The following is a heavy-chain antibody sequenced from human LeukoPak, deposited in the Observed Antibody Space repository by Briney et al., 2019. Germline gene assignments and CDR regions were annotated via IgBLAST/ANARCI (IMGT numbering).Heavy chain of an antibody. CDR1: GGSINSYY. J-gene: IGHJ4*02. CDR2: IYTSGST. Sequence: SSETLSLTCTVSGGSINSYYWSWIRQPAGKGLEWIGRIYTSGSTNYNPSLKSRVSMSVDTSKNQFSLKLTSVTAADTAVYYCARGGKATVVTMWGQGILVTVSS. V-gene: IGHV4-4*07. D-gene: IGHD4-23*01. CDR3: ARGGKATVVTM.